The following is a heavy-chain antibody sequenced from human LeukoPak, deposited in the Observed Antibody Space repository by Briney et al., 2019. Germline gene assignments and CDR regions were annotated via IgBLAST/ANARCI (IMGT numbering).Heavy chain of an antibody. V-gene: IGHV4-34*01. J-gene: IGHJ4*02. CDR2: INHSGST. CDR3: ARQIYSYGPNFDY. Sequence: SETLSLTCAVYGGSFSGYYWTWIRQPPGKGLEWIGDINHSGSTNYNPSLKSRVTISVDTSKNQFSLKLSSVTAADTAVYYCARQIYSYGPNFDYWGQGTLVTVSS. D-gene: IGHD5-18*01. CDR1: GGSFSGYY.